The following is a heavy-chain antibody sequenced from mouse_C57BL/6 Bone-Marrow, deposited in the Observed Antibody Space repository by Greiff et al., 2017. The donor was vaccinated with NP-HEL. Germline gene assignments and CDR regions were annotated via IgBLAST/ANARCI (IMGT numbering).Heavy chain of an antibody. CDR2: ISSGSSTI. D-gene: IGHD2-4*01. CDR1: GFTFSDYG. J-gene: IGHJ3*01. Sequence: EVQLVESGGGLVKPGGSLKLSCAASGFTFSDYGMHWVRQAPEKGLEWVAYISSGSSTIYYADTVKGRFTIARDKAKNTLFLQMTSLRSEDTAMYYCARDDYAWFACWGQGTLVTVSA. CDR3: ARDDYAWFAC. V-gene: IGHV5-17*01.